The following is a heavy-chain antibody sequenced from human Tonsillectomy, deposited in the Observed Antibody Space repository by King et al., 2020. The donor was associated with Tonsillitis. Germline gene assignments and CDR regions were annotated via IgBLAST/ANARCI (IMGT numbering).Heavy chain of an antibody. CDR1: GFSLSTSGMR. CDR3: AREGDCSSTSCYKRVNGFDP. Sequence: TLQESGPALVKPTQTLTLTCTFSGFSLSTSGMRVSWIRQPPGKALEWLARIDWDDDKFYSTSLKTRLTISKDTSKNQVVLTMTNMYPVDTATYYCAREGDCSSTSCYKRVNGFDPWGQGTLVTVSS. D-gene: IGHD2-2*01. CDR2: IDWDDDK. J-gene: IGHJ5*02. V-gene: IGHV2-70*04.